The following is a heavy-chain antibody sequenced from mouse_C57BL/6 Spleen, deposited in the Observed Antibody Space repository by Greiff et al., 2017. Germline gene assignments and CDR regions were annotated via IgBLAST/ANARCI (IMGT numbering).Heavy chain of an antibody. V-gene: IGHV1-66*01. D-gene: IGHD2-10*02. Sequence: QVQLKESGPELVKPGASVKISCKASGYSFTSYYIHWVKQRPGQGLEWIGWIYPGSGNTKYNEKFKGKATLTADTSSSTAYMQLSSLTSEDSAVYYCATPLYGNYAMDYWCQGTSVTVSS. J-gene: IGHJ4*01. CDR3: ATPLYGNYAMDY. CDR1: GYSFTSYY. CDR2: IYPGSGNT.